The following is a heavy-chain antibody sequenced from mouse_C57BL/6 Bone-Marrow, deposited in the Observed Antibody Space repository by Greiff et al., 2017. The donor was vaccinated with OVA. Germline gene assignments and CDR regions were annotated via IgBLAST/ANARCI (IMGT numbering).Heavy chain of an antibody. CDR2: INPNNGGT. CDR1: GYTFTDYY. Sequence: EVQLQQSGPELVKPGASVKISCKASGYTFTDYYMNWVKQSHGKSLEWIGDINPNNGGTSYNQKFKGKATLTVDKSSSTAYMELRSLTSEDSAVYYCARTPPSWYFDVWGTGTTVTVSS. J-gene: IGHJ1*03. V-gene: IGHV1-26*01. CDR3: ARTPPSWYFDV.